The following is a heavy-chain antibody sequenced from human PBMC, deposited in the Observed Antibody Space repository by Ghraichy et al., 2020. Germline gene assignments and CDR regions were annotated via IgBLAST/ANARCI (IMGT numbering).Heavy chain of an antibody. CDR3: AKGFGFSVGASDY. CDR1: GFTFSNYA. Sequence: LSLTCAASGFTFSNYAMSWVRQAPGKGLEWVSTVSVTGSSTYYADSVKGRFTISRDNSKNTLYLQMNSLRAEDTAVYYCAKGFGFSVGASDYWGQGTLVTVSS. J-gene: IGHJ4*02. D-gene: IGHD1-26*01. V-gene: IGHV3-23*01. CDR2: VSVTGSST.